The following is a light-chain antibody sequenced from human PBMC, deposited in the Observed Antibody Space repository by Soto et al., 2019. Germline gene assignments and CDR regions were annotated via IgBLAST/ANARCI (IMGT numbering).Light chain of an antibody. J-gene: IGKJ1*01. V-gene: IGKV1-39*01. Sequence: DIQMTQSPSSLTASVGDRVTITCRSSLRISRFLNWYQQKPGKAPKLLIYGASSLQSGVPSRFSGSESGTDSILTISSLQPEDFATYYCQQSYSTPWTFGQGTKVDIK. CDR1: LRISRF. CDR2: GAS. CDR3: QQSYSTPWT.